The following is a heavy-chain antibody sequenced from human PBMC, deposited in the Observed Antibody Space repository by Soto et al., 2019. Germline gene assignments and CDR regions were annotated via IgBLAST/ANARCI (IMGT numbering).Heavy chain of an antibody. Sequence: GESLKISCKGSGYSFVSYWIGCVRQMPGKGLEWMGIIYPGDSDTKYSPSFQGQITISADRSVTAVYLQWSSLKASDTAIYYCARTDGYEIDYWGQGT. J-gene: IGHJ4*02. V-gene: IGHV5-51*01. CDR2: IYPGDSDT. CDR1: GYSFVSYW. D-gene: IGHD5-12*01. CDR3: ARTDGYEIDY.